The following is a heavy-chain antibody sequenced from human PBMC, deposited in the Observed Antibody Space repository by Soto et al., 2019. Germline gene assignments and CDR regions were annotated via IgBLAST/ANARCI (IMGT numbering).Heavy chain of an antibody. CDR3: ARDQADIVVGTTLYYYYGMDV. CDR1: GFTLSTYS. D-gene: IGHD2-15*01. CDR2: ISSTSSTI. V-gene: IGHV3-48*01. Sequence: PGGSLRLSCAASGFTLSTYSMNWVRQAPGKGLEWVSYISSTSSTIYYADSVKGRFTISRDNAKNSLYLQMNSLRAEDAAVYYCARDQADIVVGTTLYYYYGMDVWGQGTTVTVSS. J-gene: IGHJ6*02.